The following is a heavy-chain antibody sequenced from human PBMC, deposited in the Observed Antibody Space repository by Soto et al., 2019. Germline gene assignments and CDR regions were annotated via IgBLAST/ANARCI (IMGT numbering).Heavy chain of an antibody. CDR3: ASPWFGELSRTGGMDV. V-gene: IGHV1-69*02. CDR2: IIPILGIA. CDR1: GGTFSSYT. D-gene: IGHD3-10*01. Sequence: QVQLVQSGAEVKKPGSSVKVSCKASGGTFSSYTISWVRQAPGQGLEWMGRIIPILGIANYAQKFQGRATITADKSTSTAYMELSSLRSEDTAVYYCASPWFGELSRTGGMDVWGQGTTVTVSS. J-gene: IGHJ6*02.